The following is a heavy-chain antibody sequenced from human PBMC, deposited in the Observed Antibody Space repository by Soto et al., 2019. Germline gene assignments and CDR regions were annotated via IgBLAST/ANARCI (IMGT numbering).Heavy chain of an antibody. D-gene: IGHD5-12*01. CDR3: ARLGRYSGYDGY. Sequence: QVQLQESGPGLVKPSETLSLTCTVSGGSISSYYWSWIRQPPGKGLEWIGYIYYSGSTNYNPSLQSRATISLDTSNNQFSRKLSSVTAADTAVYYCARLGRYSGYDGYWGQGTLVTVSS. J-gene: IGHJ4*02. CDR2: IYYSGST. V-gene: IGHV4-59*08. CDR1: GGSISSYY.